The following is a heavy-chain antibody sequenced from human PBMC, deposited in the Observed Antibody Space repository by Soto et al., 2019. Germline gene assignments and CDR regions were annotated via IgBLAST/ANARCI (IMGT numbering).Heavy chain of an antibody. D-gene: IGHD2-21*01. V-gene: IGHV3-73*02. Sequence: EVQLVESGGGLVQPGGSLKLSCAASGFTFTDSAIHWVRQASGKGPEWVGRIRNKVNTYATAYAASVKGRFTISRDHATGMTYLQMNILKTEDTAVYYCSRRRDWTATDPLDYWGQGTLVTVSS. J-gene: IGHJ4*02. CDR2: IRNKVNTYAT. CDR3: SRRRDWTATDPLDY. CDR1: GFTFTDSA.